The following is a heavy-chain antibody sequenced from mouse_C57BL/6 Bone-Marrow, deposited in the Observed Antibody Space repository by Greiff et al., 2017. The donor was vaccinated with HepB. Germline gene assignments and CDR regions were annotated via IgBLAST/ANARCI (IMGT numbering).Heavy chain of an antibody. Sequence: EVQVVESGGGLVQPGGSLSLSCAASGFTFTDYYMSWVRQPPGKALEWLGFIRNKANGYTTEYSASVKGRFTISRDNSQSILYLQMNALRAEDSATYYCARYYFHFDYWGQGTTLTVSS. CDR2: IRNKANGYTT. J-gene: IGHJ2*01. CDR1: GFTFTDYY. CDR3: ARYYFHFDY. V-gene: IGHV7-3*01.